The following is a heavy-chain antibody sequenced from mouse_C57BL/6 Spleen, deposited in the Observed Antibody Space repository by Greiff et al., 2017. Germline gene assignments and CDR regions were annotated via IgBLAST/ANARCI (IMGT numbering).Heavy chain of an antibody. V-gene: IGHV14-4*01. CDR2: IDPENGDT. CDR3: TDYGKGY. D-gene: IGHD2-1*01. J-gene: IGHJ2*01. CDR1: GFNIKDDY. Sequence: VQLQQSGAELVRPGASVKLSCTASGFNIKDDYMHWVKQRPEQGLEWIGWIDPENGDTEYASKFQGKATITADTSSNTAYLQLSSLTSEDTAVYYCTDYGKGYWGQGTTLTVSS.